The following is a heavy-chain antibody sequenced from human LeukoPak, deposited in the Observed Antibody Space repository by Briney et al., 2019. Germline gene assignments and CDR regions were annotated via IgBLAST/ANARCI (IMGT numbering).Heavy chain of an antibody. V-gene: IGHV3-30*04. Sequence: PGGSLRLSFAASGFTFSSYAMHWGRQAPGKGLEWVAVISYDGSNKYYADSVKGRFTISRDNSKNTLYLQMNSLRAEDTAVYYCARDFVAAGTIFDYWGQGTLVTVSS. J-gene: IGHJ4*02. CDR2: ISYDGSNK. CDR3: ARDFVAAGTIFDY. CDR1: GFTFSSYA. D-gene: IGHD6-13*01.